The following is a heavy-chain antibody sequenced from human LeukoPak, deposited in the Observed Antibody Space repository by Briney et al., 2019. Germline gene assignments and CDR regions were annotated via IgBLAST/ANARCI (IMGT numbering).Heavy chain of an antibody. J-gene: IGHJ4*02. CDR2: ISGDGGST. CDR1: GFTFDDYA. D-gene: IGHD5-24*01. Sequence: GGSLRLSCAAAGFTFDDYAMHWVRQAPGKGPEWVSLISGDGGSTYYADSVKGRFTISRDNSKNSLYLQMNSLRTEDTALYYCAKDRRDGYNSHFDFWGQGTLVTVSS. V-gene: IGHV3-43*02. CDR3: AKDRRDGYNSHFDF.